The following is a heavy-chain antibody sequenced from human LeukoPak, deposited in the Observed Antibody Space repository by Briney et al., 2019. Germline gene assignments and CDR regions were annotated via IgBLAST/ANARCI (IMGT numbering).Heavy chain of an antibody. J-gene: IGHJ4*02. V-gene: IGHV5-51*01. Sequence: GGSLQISCKGSGSIFTSYWIGWVRQLPGKGLEWMGIIYPGDSDTRYSPSFQGQVTISADKSISTAYLQWSSLKASDTAMYYCARLRSSSTSCPDYWGQGTLVTVSS. D-gene: IGHD2-2*01. CDR1: GSIFTSYW. CDR3: ARLRSSSTSCPDY. CDR2: IYPGDSDT.